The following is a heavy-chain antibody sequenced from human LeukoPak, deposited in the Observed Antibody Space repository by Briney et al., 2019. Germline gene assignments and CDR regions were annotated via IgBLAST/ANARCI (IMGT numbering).Heavy chain of an antibody. CDR2: INPSGGST. D-gene: IGHD2-15*01. Sequence: ASVKVSCKASGYTFTSYYMHWVRQAPGQGLEWMGIINPSGGSTSYAQKFQGRVTMTRDTSTSTVYMELSSLRSEDTAVYYCARDRIRQIVARYFDLWGRGTPVTVSS. V-gene: IGHV1-46*01. J-gene: IGHJ2*01. CDR1: GYTFTSYY. CDR3: ARDRIRQIVARYFDL.